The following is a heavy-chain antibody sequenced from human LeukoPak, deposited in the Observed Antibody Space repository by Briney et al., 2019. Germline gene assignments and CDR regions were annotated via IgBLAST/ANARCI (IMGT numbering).Heavy chain of an antibody. CDR1: GFTFSDFW. D-gene: IGHD6-19*01. J-gene: IGHJ1*01. CDR3: ASSGTAVAATPWD. CDR2: INQDGSEI. Sequence: GGSLRLSCAASGFTFSDFWMTWVRQAPGRGLEWVAHINQDGSEIYSVDSERGRFTISRDNVKNSLFLQINILRAEDTAVYYCASSGTAVAATPWDWGQGTLVTVSS. V-gene: IGHV3-7*05.